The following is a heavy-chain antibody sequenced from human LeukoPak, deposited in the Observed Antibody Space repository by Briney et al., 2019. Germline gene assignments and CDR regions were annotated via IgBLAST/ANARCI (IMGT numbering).Heavy chain of an antibody. D-gene: IGHD6-13*01. CDR2: IRYDGSNK. V-gene: IGHV3-30*02. Sequence: TGGSLRLSCAASGFTFSSYGMHWVRQAPGKGLEWVAFIRYDGSNKYYADSVKGRFTISRDNSKNTLYLQMNSLRAEDTAVYYCAKLGGGIAAAGTAYWGQGTLVTVSS. CDR1: GFTFSSYG. J-gene: IGHJ4*02. CDR3: AKLGGGIAAAGTAY.